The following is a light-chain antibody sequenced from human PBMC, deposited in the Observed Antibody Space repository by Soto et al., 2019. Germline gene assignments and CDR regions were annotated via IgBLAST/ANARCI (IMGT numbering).Light chain of an antibody. CDR2: DAS. V-gene: IGKV1-33*01. CDR3: QQYDKLPFRT. CDR1: QDISNY. J-gene: IGKJ1*01. Sequence: DIQMTQSPSSLSASVGDRVTITCQASQDISNYLNWYQQKPGKAPKLLIYDASNLETGVPSRFSGSGSGTDFTFTISSLQPEDIATYYCQQYDKLPFRTFGQGTKVEIK.